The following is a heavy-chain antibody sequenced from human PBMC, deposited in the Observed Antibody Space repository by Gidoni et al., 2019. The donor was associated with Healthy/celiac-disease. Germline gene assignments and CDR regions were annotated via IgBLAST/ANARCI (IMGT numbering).Heavy chain of an antibody. CDR2: IYHSGST. D-gene: IGHD6-13*01. Sequence: QVQLQESRPGLVKPSETLSPTCTVSGYSISSGYYWGWSRPPPGEGLEWIGSIYHSGSTYYNPSLKSRVTISVDTSKNQFSLKLSSVTAADTAVYYCARAAAGTIDFDYWGQGTLVTVSS. CDR1: GYSISSGYY. V-gene: IGHV4-38-2*02. J-gene: IGHJ4*02. CDR3: ARAAAGTIDFDY.